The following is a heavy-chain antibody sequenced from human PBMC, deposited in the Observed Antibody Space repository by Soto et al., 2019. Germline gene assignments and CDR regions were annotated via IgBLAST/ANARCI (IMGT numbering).Heavy chain of an antibody. CDR2: ISSSSSYI. D-gene: IGHD3-3*01. J-gene: IGHJ6*02. CDR1: GFTFSSYS. CDR3: AREPDTGSYYDFWSGFNGMDV. Sequence: PGGSLRLSCAASGFTFSSYSMNWVRQAPGKGLEWVSSISSSSSYIYYADSVKGRFTISRDNAKNSLYLQMNSLRAEDTAVYYCAREPDTGSYYDFWSGFNGMDVWGQGTTVTVSS. V-gene: IGHV3-21*01.